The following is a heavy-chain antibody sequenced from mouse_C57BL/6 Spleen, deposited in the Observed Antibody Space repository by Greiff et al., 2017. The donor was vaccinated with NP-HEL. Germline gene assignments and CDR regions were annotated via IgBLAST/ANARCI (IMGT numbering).Heavy chain of an antibody. CDR1: GYTFTSYW. CDR2: IDPSDSYT. J-gene: IGHJ1*03. V-gene: IGHV1-69*01. Sequence: VQLQESGAELVMPGASVKLSCKASGYTFTSYWMHWVKQRPGQGLEWIGEIDPSDSYTNYNQKFKGKSTLTVDKSSSTAYMQLSSLTSEDSAVYYCAKRGYYGSSSYFDVGGTGTTVTVSS. D-gene: IGHD1-1*01. CDR3: AKRGYYGSSSYFDV.